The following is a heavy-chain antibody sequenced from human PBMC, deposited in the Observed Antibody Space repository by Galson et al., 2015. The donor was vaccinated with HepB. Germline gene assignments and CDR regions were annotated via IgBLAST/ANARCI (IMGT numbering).Heavy chain of an antibody. V-gene: IGHV4-34*01. CDR3: ARGTSPSGGRAH. Sequence: ETLSLTCAVYGGSFSGYYWSWIRQPPGKGLEWIGEINHSGNTNYNPSLKSRVTISVDTSKNQFSLKLSSVTAADTAVYYCARGTSPSGGRAHWGQGTLVTVSS. CDR2: INHSGNT. J-gene: IGHJ4*02. CDR1: GGSFSGYY. D-gene: IGHD1-26*01.